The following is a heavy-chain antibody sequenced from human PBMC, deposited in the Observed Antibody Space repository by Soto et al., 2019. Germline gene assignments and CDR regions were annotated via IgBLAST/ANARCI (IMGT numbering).Heavy chain of an antibody. J-gene: IGHJ5*01. D-gene: IGHD6-19*01. CDR2: IYYSGST. Sequence: SETLSLTCTVSGGSISSSSYYWGWIRQPPGKGLEWIGNIYYSGSTYYNPSLKSRVTIFVDTSKNQFSLKLSSVTAADTAVYYCARHGSLDSSGWYIELSWLDSWGQGTLVTVSS. CDR3: ARHGSLDSSGWYIELSWLDS. CDR1: GGSISSSSYY. V-gene: IGHV4-39*01.